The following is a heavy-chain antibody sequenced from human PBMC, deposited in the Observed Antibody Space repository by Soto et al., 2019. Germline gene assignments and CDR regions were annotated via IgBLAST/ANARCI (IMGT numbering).Heavy chain of an antibody. Sequence: GGSLRLSCAASGFTFSSYAMSWVRQAPGKGLEWVSAISGSGGSTYYADSVKGRFTISRDNSKNTLYLQMNSLRAEDTAVYYCAKSSWYPSDYYYGMDVWGQGTTVTVSS. CDR2: ISGSGGST. J-gene: IGHJ6*02. D-gene: IGHD6-13*01. CDR3: AKSSWYPSDYYYGMDV. V-gene: IGHV3-23*01. CDR1: GFTFSSYA.